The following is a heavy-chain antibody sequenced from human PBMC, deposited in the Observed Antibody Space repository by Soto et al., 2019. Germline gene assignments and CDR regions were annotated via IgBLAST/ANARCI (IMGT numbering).Heavy chain of an antibody. Sequence: GGSLRLSCAASGFTFSNAWMSWVRQAPGKGLEWVGRIKSKTDGGTTDYAAPVKGRFTISRDDSKNTLYLQMNSLKTEDTAVYYCTTGYSSGWYSGAPDYWGQGTLVTVSS. CDR1: GFTFSNAW. CDR3: TTGYSSGWYSGAPDY. V-gene: IGHV3-15*01. CDR2: IKSKTDGGTT. D-gene: IGHD6-19*01. J-gene: IGHJ4*02.